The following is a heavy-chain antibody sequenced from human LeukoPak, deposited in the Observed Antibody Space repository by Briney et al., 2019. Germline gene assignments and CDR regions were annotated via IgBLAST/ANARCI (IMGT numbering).Heavy chain of an antibody. J-gene: IGHJ6*03. Sequence: GGSLRLSCAASGFTFSDYYMSWIRQAPGKGLEWVSYISSSGSTIYYADSVKGRFTISRDNAKNSLYLQMNSLRVEDTAVYYCARDPEVVPAAIWVAHMDVWGKGTTVTVSS. CDR3: ARDPEVVPAAIWVAHMDV. CDR2: ISSSGSTI. D-gene: IGHD2-2*02. V-gene: IGHV3-11*01. CDR1: GFTFSDYY.